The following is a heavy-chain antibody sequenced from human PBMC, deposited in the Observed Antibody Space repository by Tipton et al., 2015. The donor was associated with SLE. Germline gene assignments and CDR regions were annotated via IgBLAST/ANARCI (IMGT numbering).Heavy chain of an antibody. CDR2: IKSMSDGGTA. D-gene: IGHD4-11*01. CDR1: GFAFNTAW. J-gene: IGHJ4*02. V-gene: IGHV3-15*05. CDR3: TTDRYSLHGGLDY. Sequence: SLRLSCAASGFAFNTAWMTWVRQAPGKGLEGVGRIKSMSDGGTADFAATVKGRIIMSRNDADNTMYLDLHSLTAEDTAVYYCTTDRYSLHGGLDYWGQGTLVTVSS.